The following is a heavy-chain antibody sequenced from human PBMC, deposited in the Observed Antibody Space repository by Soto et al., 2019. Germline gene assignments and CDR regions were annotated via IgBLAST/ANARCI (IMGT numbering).Heavy chain of an antibody. CDR3: ARVSGSYYYGMYV. V-gene: IGHV4-4*02. CDR2: IYHSGST. CDR1: VVGLSSSNW. Sequence: QVQLQESGPGLVKPSGPLALTCAVSVVGLSSSNWWSWVRQPPGKGLEWIGEIYHSGSTNYNPSLKSRVTISVDKSKNQFSLKLSSVTAADTAVYYFARVSGSYYYGMYVWGQGTTVTVSS. J-gene: IGHJ6*02.